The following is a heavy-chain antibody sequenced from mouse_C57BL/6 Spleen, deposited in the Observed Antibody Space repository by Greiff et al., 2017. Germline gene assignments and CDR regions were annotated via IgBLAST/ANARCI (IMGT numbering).Heavy chain of an antibody. CDR2: ISYDGSN. Sequence: EVHLVESGPGLVKPSQSLSLTCSVTGYSITSGYYWNWIRQFPGNKLEWMGYISYDGSNNYNPSLKNRISITRDTSKNQFFLKLNSLTTEDTATYYCAREGEGYWGQGTTLTVSS. CDR3: AREGEGY. V-gene: IGHV3-6*01. J-gene: IGHJ2*01. CDR1: GYSITSGYY. D-gene: IGHD2-13*01.